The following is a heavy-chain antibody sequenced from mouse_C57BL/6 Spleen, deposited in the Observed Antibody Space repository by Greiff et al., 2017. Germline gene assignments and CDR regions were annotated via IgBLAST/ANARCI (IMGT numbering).Heavy chain of an antibody. Sequence: QVQLQQPGAELVMPEASVKLSCKASGYTFTSYWMHWVKQGPGQGLEWIGEIDPSDSYTNYNQKFKGKSTLTVDKSSSTAYMQLSSLTSEDSAVYYCARARIYYGSSYAMDYWGKGTSVTVSS. CDR2: IDPSDSYT. D-gene: IGHD1-1*01. CDR1: GYTFTSYW. J-gene: IGHJ4*01. CDR3: ARARIYYGSSYAMDY. V-gene: IGHV1-69*01.